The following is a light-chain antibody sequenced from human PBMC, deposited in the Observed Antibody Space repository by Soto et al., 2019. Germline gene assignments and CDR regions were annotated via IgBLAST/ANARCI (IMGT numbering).Light chain of an antibody. V-gene: IGKV2-28*01. Sequence: EIVMTQSPLSLPVPPGEPASISCRSSQSLPDSHGYNYLDWYLQRPGQSPQLLIYLASNRASGVPDRFSGSGSGTDFTLKITRVEADDVGVYDCRRALRTPLFGQGTRLEIK. CDR3: RRALRTPL. J-gene: IGKJ5*01. CDR1: QSLPDSHGYNY. CDR2: LAS.